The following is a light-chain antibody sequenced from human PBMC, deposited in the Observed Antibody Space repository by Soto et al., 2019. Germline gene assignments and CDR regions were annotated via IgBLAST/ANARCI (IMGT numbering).Light chain of an antibody. CDR2: KVS. CDR3: MQATQLRT. J-gene: IGKJ5*01. V-gene: IGKV2-24*01. CDR1: RSLVASDGNAY. Sequence: EIVLTQTPLLSPVTLGQPASISCRSSRSLVASDGNAYLTWLHQRPGQPPRPLIYKVSQRLSGVPDRFSGSGAGTDFTLRISRVEAEDVGTYFCMQATQLRTFGQGTRLEIK.